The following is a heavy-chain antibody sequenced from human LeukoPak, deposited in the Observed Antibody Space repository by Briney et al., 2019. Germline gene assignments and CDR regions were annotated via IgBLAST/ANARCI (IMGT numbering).Heavy chain of an antibody. J-gene: IGHJ4*02. V-gene: IGHV4-34*01. CDR3: ARGCSSTSCLYYFDY. CDR2: INHSGST. Sequence: PSETLSLTCADYGGSFSVYYWSWIRQPPGKGLEWIGEINHSGSTNYNPSLKSRVTISVDTSKNQFSLKLSSVTAADTAVYYCARGCSSTSCLYYFDYWGQGTLVTVCS. D-gene: IGHD2-2*01. CDR1: GGSFSVYY.